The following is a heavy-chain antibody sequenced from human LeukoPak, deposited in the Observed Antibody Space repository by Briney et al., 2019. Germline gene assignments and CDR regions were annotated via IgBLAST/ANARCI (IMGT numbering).Heavy chain of an antibody. V-gene: IGHV2-5*02. Sequence: SGPTLVNPTQTLTLTCTFSGFSLNTRGVGVGWIRQPPGRALEWLALIYWDDDRRYSPSLKSRLTITKDTSRNQVVLTMTDMDPVDTATYFCAHRKNYYDSSVFDNWGQGALVTVSS. CDR1: GFSLNTRGVG. CDR2: IYWDDDR. D-gene: IGHD3-22*01. J-gene: IGHJ4*02. CDR3: AHRKNYYDSSVFDN.